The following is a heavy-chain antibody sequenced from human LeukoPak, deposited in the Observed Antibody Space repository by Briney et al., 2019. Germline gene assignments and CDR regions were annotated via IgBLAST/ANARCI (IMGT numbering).Heavy chain of an antibody. V-gene: IGHV3-9*01. CDR3: ARDRVGA. CDR2: ISWNSGSI. D-gene: IGHD1-26*01. J-gene: IGHJ5*02. Sequence: GGSLRLSCAASGFTFDDYAMHWVRQAPGKGLEWVSGISWNSGSIGYADSVKGRFTIPRDNAKNSLYLQMNSLRAEDTALYYCARDRVGAWGQGTLVTVSS. CDR1: GFTFDDYA.